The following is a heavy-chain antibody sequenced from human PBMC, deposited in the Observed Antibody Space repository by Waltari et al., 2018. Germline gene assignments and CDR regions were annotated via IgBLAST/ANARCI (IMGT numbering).Heavy chain of an antibody. D-gene: IGHD1-7*01. J-gene: IGHJ4*02. Sequence: QVQLQESGPGLVKPSQTLSLTWTVSGGSISSGGYYWSWIRQHPGKGLEWIGSIYYSGSTYYNPSLKSRVTISVDTSKNHFSLKLSSVTAADTAVYYCARVYWNYFPIFDYWGQGTLVTVSS. CDR1: GGSISSGGYY. CDR2: IYYSGST. V-gene: IGHV4-31*02. CDR3: ARVYWNYFPIFDY.